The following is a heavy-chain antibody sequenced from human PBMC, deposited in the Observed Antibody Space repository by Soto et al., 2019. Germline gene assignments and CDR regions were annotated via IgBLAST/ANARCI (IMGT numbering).Heavy chain of an antibody. CDR3: ARVGFGYNYGNGFDP. D-gene: IGHD5-12*01. J-gene: IGHJ5*02. V-gene: IGHV3-30-3*01. Sequence: PGGSLRLSCVAPGIAFRDFSMHWVRQAPGKGLEWVAGISHDGNNKFYADSVKGRFTISKDNPQNTLSLQMSSLTTEDTAVYYCARVGFGYNYGNGFDPWGQGTLVTVSS. CDR1: GIAFRDFS. CDR2: ISHDGNNK.